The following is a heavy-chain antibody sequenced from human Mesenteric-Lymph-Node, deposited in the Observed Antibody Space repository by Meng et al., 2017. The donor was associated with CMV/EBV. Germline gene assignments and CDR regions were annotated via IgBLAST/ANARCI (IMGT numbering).Heavy chain of an antibody. Sequence: GGSLRLSCAASGFSLSDAWMTWVRQAPGKGLEWVSVIYSGGSSTYYADSVKGRFTISRDNSKNTLYLQMNSLRAEDTAVYYCAKPGSTSSAHYFDYWGQGTLVTVSS. J-gene: IGHJ4*02. V-gene: IGHV3-23*03. CDR2: IYSGGSST. CDR1: GFSLSDAW. D-gene: IGHD2-2*01. CDR3: AKPGSTSSAHYFDY.